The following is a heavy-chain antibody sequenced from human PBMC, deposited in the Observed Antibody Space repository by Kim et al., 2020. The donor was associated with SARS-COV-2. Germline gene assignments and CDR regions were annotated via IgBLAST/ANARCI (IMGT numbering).Heavy chain of an antibody. D-gene: IGHD3-10*01. Sequence: ASVKVSCKASGYTFTSYAMNWVRQAPGQGLEWMGRINTNTGNPTYAQGFTGRFVFSLDTSVSTAYLQISSLKAEDTAVYYCAREDKNYYGSGSTPQNWFDPWGQGTLVTVSS. J-gene: IGHJ5*02. CDR3: AREDKNYYGSGSTPQNWFDP. V-gene: IGHV7-4-1*02. CDR2: INTNTGNP. CDR1: GYTFTSYA.